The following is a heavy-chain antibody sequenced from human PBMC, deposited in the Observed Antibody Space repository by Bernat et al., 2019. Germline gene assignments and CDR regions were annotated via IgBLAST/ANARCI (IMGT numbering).Heavy chain of an antibody. CDR3: ARGGRSGYCSGGSCFRIDS. D-gene: IGHD2-15*01. CDR2: ISSDGIST. V-gene: IGHV3-64*01. CDR1: GFTFSSYV. J-gene: IGHJ4*02. Sequence: EVRLVESGGGLVQPGGSLRLSCAASGFTFSSYVMYWVRQAPGEGLEYVSAISSDGISTYYSNSMQGRFTISRDNSKNTLYLQMGSLRAEDMAVYYCARGGRSGYCSGGSCFRIDSWGQGTLVTVSS.